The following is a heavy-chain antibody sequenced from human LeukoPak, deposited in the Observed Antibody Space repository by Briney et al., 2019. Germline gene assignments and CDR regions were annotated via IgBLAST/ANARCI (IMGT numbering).Heavy chain of an antibody. V-gene: IGHV4-4*07. CDR1: GGSISSYY. D-gene: IGHD3-3*01. CDR3: ARGGFWSGYYPFDY. Sequence: PSETLSLTCTVSGGSISSYYWSWIRQPAGKGLEWIGRIYTCGSTNYNPSLKSRVTMSVDTSKNQFSLKLSSVTAADTAVYYCARGGFWSGYYPFDYWGQGTLVTVSS. CDR2: IYTCGST. J-gene: IGHJ4*02.